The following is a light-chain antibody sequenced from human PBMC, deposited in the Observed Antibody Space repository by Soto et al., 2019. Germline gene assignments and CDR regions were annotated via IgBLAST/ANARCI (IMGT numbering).Light chain of an antibody. CDR2: GAS. CDR1: QSVSSSY. Sequence: EIVLTQSPGTLSLSPGERATLSCRASQSVSSSYLAWYQQKPGQAPGLLIYGASSRATGIPDRFSGSGSGTDFTLTISRLAPEDCAGYYFQQYGSSRTFGQGTKVEIK. V-gene: IGKV3-20*01. J-gene: IGKJ1*01. CDR3: QQYGSSRT.